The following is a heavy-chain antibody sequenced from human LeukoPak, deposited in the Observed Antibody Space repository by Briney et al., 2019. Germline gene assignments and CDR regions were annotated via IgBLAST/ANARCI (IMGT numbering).Heavy chain of an antibody. CDR2: TNSDGSST. Sequence: GGSLRLSCAASGFTFSRHWMHWVRQAPGKGLVWVSRTNSDGSSTDYADSVKGRFTISRDNSKNTLYLQMNSLRAEDTAVYYCASGAYSGSYYLDYWGQGTLVTASS. CDR1: GFTFSRHW. D-gene: IGHD1-26*01. V-gene: IGHV3-74*01. CDR3: ASGAYSGSYYLDY. J-gene: IGHJ4*02.